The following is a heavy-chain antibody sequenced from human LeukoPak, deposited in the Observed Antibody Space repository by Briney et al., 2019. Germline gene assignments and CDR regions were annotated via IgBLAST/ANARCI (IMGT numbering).Heavy chain of an antibody. CDR3: ARDQFYYDSSGYYKYYFDY. CDR2: INPNSGGT. V-gene: IGHV1-2*06. Sequence: ASVKVSCKASRYTFSGYYMHWVLQAPGQGLEWMGRINPNSGGTNYAQKFQGRVTMTRDTSISTAYMELSRLRSDDTAVYYCARDQFYYDSSGYYKYYFDYWGQGTLVTVSS. D-gene: IGHD3-22*01. J-gene: IGHJ4*02. CDR1: RYTFSGYY.